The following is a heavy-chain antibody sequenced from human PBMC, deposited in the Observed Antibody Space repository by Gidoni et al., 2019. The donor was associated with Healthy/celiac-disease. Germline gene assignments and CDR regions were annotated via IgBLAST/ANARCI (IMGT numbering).Heavy chain of an antibody. D-gene: IGHD2-15*01. J-gene: IGHJ4*02. CDR1: GFPFSSYA. CDR3: AKSYCSGGSCYSLFDY. V-gene: IGHV3-23*01. Sequence: EVQLLESGGGLVQPGGSLRLSWAASGFPFSSYAMGWVRQAPGKGLGWVSAISGSGGSTYYADSVKGRFTISRDNSKNTLYLQMNSLRAEDTAVYYCAKSYCSGGSCYSLFDYWGQGTLVTVSS. CDR2: ISGSGGST.